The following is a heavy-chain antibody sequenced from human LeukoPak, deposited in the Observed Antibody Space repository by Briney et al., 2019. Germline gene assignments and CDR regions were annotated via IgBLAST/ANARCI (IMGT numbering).Heavy chain of an antibody. CDR1: GGSISSSSYY. CDR3: ARRFDP. Sequence: SETLSLTCTVSGGSISSSSYYWGWIRQPPGKGLEWIGEINHSGSTNYNPSLKSRVTISVDTSKNQFSLKLSSVTAADTAVYYCARRFDPWGQGTLVTVSS. V-gene: IGHV4-39*07. J-gene: IGHJ5*02. CDR2: INHSGST.